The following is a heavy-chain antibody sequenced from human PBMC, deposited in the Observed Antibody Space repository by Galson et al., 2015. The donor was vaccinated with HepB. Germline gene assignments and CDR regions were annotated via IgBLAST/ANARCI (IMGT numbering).Heavy chain of an antibody. J-gene: IGHJ5*02. Sequence: SVKVSCKASGGTFSSYAISWVRQAPGQGLEWMGGIIPIFGKANYAQKLQGRVTMTTDTYTSTAYMELRSLRSEDTAVYYCAKQFDYGGTKGEIFNGFDPWGQGTLVTVSS. CDR1: GGTFSSYA. D-gene: IGHD4-23*01. CDR3: AKQFDYGGTKGEIFNGFDP. CDR2: IIPIFGKA. V-gene: IGHV1-69*05.